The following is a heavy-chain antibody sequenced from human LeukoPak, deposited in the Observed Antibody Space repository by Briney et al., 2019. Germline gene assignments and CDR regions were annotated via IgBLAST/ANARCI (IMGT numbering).Heavy chain of an antibody. D-gene: IGHD3-10*01. CDR2: IKSKGDGETT. CDR1: GFTFTNAW. V-gene: IGHV3-15*01. Sequence: GGSLRFSCAASGFTFTNAWMTWVRQAPGQGLEWAGRIKSKGDGETTDYAAPVKGRFTMSRDDSKATLYLQMNSLKAEDTAVYYCATDLGLTMIRGVIVHWGQGALVTVSS. J-gene: IGHJ4*02. CDR3: ATDLGLTMIRGVIVH.